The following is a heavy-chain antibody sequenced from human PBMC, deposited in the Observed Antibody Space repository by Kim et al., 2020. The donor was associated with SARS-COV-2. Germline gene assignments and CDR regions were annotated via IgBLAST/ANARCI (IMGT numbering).Heavy chain of an antibody. CDR2: IWYDGSNK. D-gene: IGHD3-10*01. Sequence: GGSLRLSCAASGFTFSSYGMHWVRQAPGKGLEWVAVIWYDGSNKYYADSVKGRFTISRDNSKNTLYLQMNSLRAEDTAVYYCARDPPITVVRGVITDAFDIWGQGTTVTVSS. CDR1: GFTFSSYG. V-gene: IGHV3-33*01. CDR3: ARDPPITVVRGVITDAFDI. J-gene: IGHJ3*02.